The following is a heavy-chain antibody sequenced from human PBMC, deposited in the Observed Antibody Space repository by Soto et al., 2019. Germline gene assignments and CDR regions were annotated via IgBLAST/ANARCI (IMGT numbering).Heavy chain of an antibody. Sequence: QLQLQESGPGLVKPSETLSLTCTVSGGSISSSSYYWGWIRQPPGKGLEWIGRIYYSGSTYYNPSLKSRVTISVDTSKNQFSLKLSSVTAADTAVYYCARPDRYCSSTSCYEWFDPWGQGTLVTVSS. D-gene: IGHD2-2*01. V-gene: IGHV4-39*01. CDR2: IYYSGST. CDR1: GGSISSSSYY. CDR3: ARPDRYCSSTSCYEWFDP. J-gene: IGHJ5*02.